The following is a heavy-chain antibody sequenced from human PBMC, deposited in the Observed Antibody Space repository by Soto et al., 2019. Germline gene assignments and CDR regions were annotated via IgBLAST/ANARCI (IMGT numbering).Heavy chain of an antibody. CDR2: INPNSGGT. Sequence: GASVKVSCKASGYTFTGYYMHCVRQAPGQGLEWMGWINPNSGGTNYAQKFQGWVTMTRDTSISTAYMELSRLRSDDTAVYYCARVIPLVVEAFDIWGQGTMVTVSS. CDR1: GYTFTGYY. D-gene: IGHD3-22*01. V-gene: IGHV1-2*04. CDR3: ARVIPLVVEAFDI. J-gene: IGHJ3*02.